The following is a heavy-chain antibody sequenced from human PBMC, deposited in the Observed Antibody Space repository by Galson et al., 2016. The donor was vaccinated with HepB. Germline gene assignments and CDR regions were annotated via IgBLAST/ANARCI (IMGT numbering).Heavy chain of an antibody. D-gene: IGHD1-1*01. CDR1: GFTLRSYA. J-gene: IGHJ6*02. CDR3: TRIWTGTTDPPHDYYGMDV. V-gene: IGHV3-30-3*01. CDR2: ISYDGNNK. Sequence: LRLSCAASGFTLRSYAMHWVRQAPGRGLEWVATISYDGNNKYYADSVKGRVTISRDTSKNTLYLQMNSLRGVDTAVYYCTRIWTGTTDPPHDYYGMDVWGQGTTVTVSS.